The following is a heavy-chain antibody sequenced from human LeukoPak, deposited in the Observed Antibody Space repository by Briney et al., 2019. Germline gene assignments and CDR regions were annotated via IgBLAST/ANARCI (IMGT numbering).Heavy chain of an antibody. CDR1: GYTFISYY. V-gene: IGHV1-2*02. D-gene: IGHD1-26*01. Sequence: GASVKVSCKASGYTFISYYMHWVRQAPGQGLEWMGWINPNSGGTNYAQKFQGRVTMTRDTSISTAYMELSRLRSDDTAVYYCATPSGSYYALSDAFDIWGQGTMVTVSS. CDR2: INPNSGGT. CDR3: ATPSGSYYALSDAFDI. J-gene: IGHJ3*02.